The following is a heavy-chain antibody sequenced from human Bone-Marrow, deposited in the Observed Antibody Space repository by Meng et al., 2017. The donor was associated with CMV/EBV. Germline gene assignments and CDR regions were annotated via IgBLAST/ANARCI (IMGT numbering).Heavy chain of an antibody. CDR3: ARQVPGEYSFDH. CDR2: IYPGDSDT. J-gene: IGHJ4*02. D-gene: IGHD1-26*01. Sequence: ISCRAAGYTFMNYWIGWVRQRPGKGLEWMEIIYPGDSDTRYSPSFQGQVTISADKSITAYLQWSSLKASDSAMYYCARQVPGEYSFDHWGQGTLVTVSS. V-gene: IGHV5-51*01. CDR1: GYTFMNYW.